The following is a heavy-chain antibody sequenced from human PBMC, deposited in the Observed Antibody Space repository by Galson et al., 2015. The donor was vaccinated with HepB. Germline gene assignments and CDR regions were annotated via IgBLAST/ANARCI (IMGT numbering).Heavy chain of an antibody. D-gene: IGHD1-14*01. CDR2: IIPIFGTA. J-gene: IGHJ5*02. CDR3: ARDRSGGIWFDP. CDR1: GGTFSSYA. V-gene: IGHV1-69*06. Sequence: SVKVSCKASGGTFSSYAISWVRQAPGQGLEWMGGIIPIFGTANYAQKFQGRVTITADKSTSTAYMELSSLRSEDTAVYYCARDRSGGIWFDPWGQGTLVTVSS.